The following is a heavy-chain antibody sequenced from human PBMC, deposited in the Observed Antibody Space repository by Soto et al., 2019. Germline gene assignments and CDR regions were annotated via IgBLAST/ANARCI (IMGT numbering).Heavy chain of an antibody. CDR2: ISGDGSST. J-gene: IGHJ3*01. CDR1: EFTFRSYW. D-gene: IGHD1-7*01. Sequence: EVQLVDSGGGLVQPGGSLRLSCAASEFTFRSYWMHWVRQSPGKGLVWVSRISGDGSSTTYADSVRGRFTISRDNAKNTVYLKMDSLRAEDTAVYYCARSLPGTYGAFDLWGQGTMVTVSS. CDR3: ARSLPGTYGAFDL. V-gene: IGHV3-74*01.